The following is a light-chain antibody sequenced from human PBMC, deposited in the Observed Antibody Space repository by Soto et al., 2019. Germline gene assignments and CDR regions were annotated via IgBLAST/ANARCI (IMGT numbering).Light chain of an antibody. CDR1: QSISRL. J-gene: IGKJ4*01. CDR2: AAS. Sequence: DIPMTQSPSSLSASVGDRVSITCRASQSISRLLNWYQQKPGKAPKFLIYAASSLQSGVPSRFSGSGSGTEFTLTISSLQPEEFAPYYCQRSDSTPLTFGGGTKVEIK. V-gene: IGKV1-39*01. CDR3: QRSDSTPLT.